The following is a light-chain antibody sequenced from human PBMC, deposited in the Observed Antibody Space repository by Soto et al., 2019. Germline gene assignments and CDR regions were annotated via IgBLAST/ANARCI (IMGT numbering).Light chain of an antibody. CDR2: DAS. V-gene: IGKV3-20*01. J-gene: IGKJ1*01. Sequence: IVLTQSPDTLSLSPGEGATLSCRASQSLRSSYLAWYQQRPGQAPRLLIYDASNRAAGVPDRVSGRGSGTDFTLSISRLEPGDFAVYYCQQYGSSPTFGQGTKVELK. CDR3: QQYGSSPT. CDR1: QSLRSSY.